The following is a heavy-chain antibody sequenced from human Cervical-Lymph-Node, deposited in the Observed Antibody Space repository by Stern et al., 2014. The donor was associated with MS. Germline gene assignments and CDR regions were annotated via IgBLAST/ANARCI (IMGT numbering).Heavy chain of an antibody. D-gene: IGHD1-26*01. CDR1: GFTFDDYD. V-gene: IGHV3-9*01. J-gene: IGHJ6*02. Sequence: QLVESGGGLVQPGRSLRLSCAASGFTFDDYDMHWVRQAPGKGLEWVSSISWNSGSIGYAASVKGRFTISRDNARNSLYLQMNRLSAEDTALYYCAKDYSSSESYYGYGLDVWGQGTTVTVS. CDR2: ISWNSGSI. CDR3: AKDYSSSESYYGYGLDV.